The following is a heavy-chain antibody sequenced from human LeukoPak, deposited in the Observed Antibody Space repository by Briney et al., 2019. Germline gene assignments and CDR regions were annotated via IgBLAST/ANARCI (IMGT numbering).Heavy chain of an antibody. J-gene: IGHJ4*02. D-gene: IGHD2-15*01. V-gene: IGHV3-30*18. CDR1: GFTFSSYG. CDR3: AKHGPYCSGGSCYSGDY. CDR2: ISYDGSNK. Sequence: GRSLRLSCAASGFTFSSYGVHWVRQAPGKGLEWVAVISYDGSNKYYADSVKGRFTISRDNSKNTLYLQMNSLRAEDTAVYYCAKHGPYCSGGSCYSGDYWGQGTLVTVSS.